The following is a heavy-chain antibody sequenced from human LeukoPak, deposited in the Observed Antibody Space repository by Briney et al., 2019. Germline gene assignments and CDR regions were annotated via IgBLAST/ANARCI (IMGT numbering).Heavy chain of an antibody. J-gene: IGHJ4*02. D-gene: IGHD5-12*01. Sequence: PSETLSLTCTVSGDSISNYYWSWIRQPPGKGLEWIGYIHYSGSTNYNPSLKSRVTISVDTSKNQFSLKVSSVTAADTAVYFCARARYSGYVFDYWGQGTLVPVSS. V-gene: IGHV4-59*01. CDR2: IHYSGST. CDR3: ARARYSGYVFDY. CDR1: GDSISNYY.